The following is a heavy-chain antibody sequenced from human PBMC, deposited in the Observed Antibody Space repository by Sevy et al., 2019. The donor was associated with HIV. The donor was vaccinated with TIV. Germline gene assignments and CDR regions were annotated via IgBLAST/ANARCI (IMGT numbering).Heavy chain of an antibody. CDR1: GFSFSHAW. Sequence: GGSLRLSCAASGFSFSHAWMTWVRQAPGKGLEWVGRIKSKPDGGTIDYAAPVKGRFTNSRDDSKNTLHLQMNSLKTEDTAVYYCSTDPIIVLLVTDGMDVWGQGTTVNVSS. J-gene: IGHJ6*02. CDR2: IKSKPDGGTI. CDR3: STDPIIVLLVTDGMDV. D-gene: IGHD2-8*02. V-gene: IGHV3-15*01.